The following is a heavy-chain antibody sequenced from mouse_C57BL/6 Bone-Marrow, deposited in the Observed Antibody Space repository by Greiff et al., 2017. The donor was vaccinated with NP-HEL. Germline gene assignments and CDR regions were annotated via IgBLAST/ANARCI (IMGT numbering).Heavy chain of an antibody. D-gene: IGHD1-1*01. Sequence: EVQLQESGGGLVQPGGSMKLSCVASGFTFSNYWMNWVRQSPEKGLEWVAQIRLKSDNYATHYAESVKGRFTISRDDSKSSVYLQMNNLRAEDTGIYYCTADYGSSYWYFDVWGTGTTVTVSS. V-gene: IGHV6-3*01. CDR1: GFTFSNYW. CDR3: TADYGSSYWYFDV. J-gene: IGHJ1*03. CDR2: IRLKSDNYAT.